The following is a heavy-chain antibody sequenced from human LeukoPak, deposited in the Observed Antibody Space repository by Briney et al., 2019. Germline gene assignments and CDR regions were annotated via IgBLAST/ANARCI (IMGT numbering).Heavy chain of an antibody. D-gene: IGHD2-15*01. CDR3: ARGLVYVVVVAATAEGVYYFDY. CDR1: GGSISSSSYY. V-gene: IGHV4-39*07. Sequence: SETLSLTCTVSGGSISSSSYYWGWIRQPPGKGLEWIGSIYYSGSTYYNPSLKSRVTISVDTSKNQFSLKLSSVTAADTAVYYCARGLVYVVVVAATAEGVYYFDYWGQGTLVTVSS. J-gene: IGHJ4*02. CDR2: IYYSGST.